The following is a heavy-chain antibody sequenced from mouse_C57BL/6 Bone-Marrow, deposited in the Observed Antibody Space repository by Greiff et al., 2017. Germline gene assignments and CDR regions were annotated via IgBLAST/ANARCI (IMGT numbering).Heavy chain of an antibody. D-gene: IGHD1-1*01. CDR1: GFTFSSYG. CDR3: ARGDYYGSGAY. J-gene: IGHJ3*01. Sequence: EVMLVESGGDLVKPGGSLKLSCAASGFTFSSYGMSWVRQTPDKRLEWVATISSGGSYTYYPDSVKGRFTISRDNAKNTLYLQMSSLKSEDTAMYYCARGDYYGSGAYWGQGTLVTVSA. CDR2: ISSGGSYT. V-gene: IGHV5-6*01.